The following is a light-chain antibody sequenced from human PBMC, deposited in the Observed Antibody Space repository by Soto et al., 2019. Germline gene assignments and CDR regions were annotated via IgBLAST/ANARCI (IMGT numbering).Light chain of an antibody. Sequence: QSALTQPASVSGSPGQSITISCTGTNSDVGGYKYVSWYQQHPGKVPKLMIYEVSNRPSGVSNRFSGSKSANTASLTISGLQAEDEADYYCSSYTSSNTLVFGTGTKLTVL. CDR3: SSYTSSNTLV. CDR1: NSDVGGYKY. CDR2: EVS. V-gene: IGLV2-14*01. J-gene: IGLJ1*01.